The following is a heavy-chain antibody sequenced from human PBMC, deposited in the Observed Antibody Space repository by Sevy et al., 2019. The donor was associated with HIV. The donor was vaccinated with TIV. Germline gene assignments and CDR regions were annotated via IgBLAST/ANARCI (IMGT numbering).Heavy chain of an antibody. V-gene: IGHV3-23*01. D-gene: IGHD2-8*01. Sequence: GGSLRLSCAASGVAFYDYSMSWIRQAPGKGLEWVATLSFGCGKINYADSVKGRFTISRDNSKNSFYLQMDNLTVEDTALYYCAREGCTRPHDYWGQGTRVTVSS. CDR1: GVAFYDYS. CDR2: LSFGCGKI. J-gene: IGHJ4*02. CDR3: AREGCTRPHDY.